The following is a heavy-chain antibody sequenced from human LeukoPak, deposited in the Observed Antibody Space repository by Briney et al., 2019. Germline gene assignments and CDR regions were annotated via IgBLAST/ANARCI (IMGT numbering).Heavy chain of an antibody. CDR2: IYGGGST. CDR1: GFTVSSNY. Sequence: GGSLRLSCAASGFTVSSNYMSWVRQAPGKGLEWVSVIYGGGSTYYADSVKGRFTISRDNSKNTLYLQMNSLRAEDTAVYYCASRGYSYGTNDYWGQGTLVTVSS. J-gene: IGHJ4*02. V-gene: IGHV3-53*01. CDR3: ASRGYSYGTNDY. D-gene: IGHD5-18*01.